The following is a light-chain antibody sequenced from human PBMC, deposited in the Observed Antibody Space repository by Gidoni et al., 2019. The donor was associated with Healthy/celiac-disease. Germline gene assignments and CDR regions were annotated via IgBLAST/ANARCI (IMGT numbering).Light chain of an antibody. CDR2: KAS. CDR3: QQYNSYSWT. CDR1: QSTSSW. V-gene: IGKV1-5*03. J-gene: IGKJ1*01. Sequence: DIQMTQSPSTLSASVGASVTITCRASQSTSSWLAWYQQKPGKAPKLLIYKASSLESGVPSRFSGSGSGTEFTLTISSLQPDDFATYYCQQYNSYSWTFGQGTKVEIK.